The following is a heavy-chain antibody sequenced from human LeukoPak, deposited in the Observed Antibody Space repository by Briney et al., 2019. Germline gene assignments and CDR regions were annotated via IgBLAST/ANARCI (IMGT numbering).Heavy chain of an antibody. D-gene: IGHD2-21*01. CDR1: GGSISSYY. CDR2: IYYSGST. Sequence: SETLSLTCTVSGGSISSYYWSWIRQPPGKGLEWIGYIYYSGSTNYNPSLKSRVTMSVDTSKNQFSLKLSSVTAADTAVYYCARLAIEDYFDYWGQGTLVTVSS. CDR3: ARLAIEDYFDY. V-gene: IGHV4-59*12. J-gene: IGHJ4*02.